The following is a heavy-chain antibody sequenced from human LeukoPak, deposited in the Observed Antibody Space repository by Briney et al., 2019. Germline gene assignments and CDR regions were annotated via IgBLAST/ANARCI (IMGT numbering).Heavy chain of an antibody. Sequence: ASVKVSCKASGYTFTSYDINWVRQATGQGLKWMGWMNPNSGNTGYAQKFQGRVTMTRNTSISTAYMELSSLRSEDTAVYYCARPIAAAGTPDDAFDIWGQGTMVTVSS. V-gene: IGHV1-8*01. CDR3: ARPIAAAGTPDDAFDI. J-gene: IGHJ3*02. CDR2: MNPNSGNT. D-gene: IGHD6-13*01. CDR1: GYTFTSYD.